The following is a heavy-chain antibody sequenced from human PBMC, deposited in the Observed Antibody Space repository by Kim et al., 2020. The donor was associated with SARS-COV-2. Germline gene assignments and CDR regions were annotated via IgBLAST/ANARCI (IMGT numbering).Heavy chain of an antibody. J-gene: IGHJ4*02. V-gene: IGHV4-30-2*05. CDR3: ASRTGITGTRVTDY. Sequence: NPSLKSRVTISVDTSKNQFSLKLSSVTAADTAVYYCASRTGITGTRVTDYWGQGTLVTVSS. D-gene: IGHD1-7*01.